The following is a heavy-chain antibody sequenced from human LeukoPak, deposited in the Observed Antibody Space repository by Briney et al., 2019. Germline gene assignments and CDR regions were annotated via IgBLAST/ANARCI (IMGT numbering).Heavy chain of an antibody. D-gene: IGHD2-2*01. J-gene: IGHJ4*02. V-gene: IGHV3-21*01. CDR2: ISSSSSYI. CDR3: ARADCSSTSCYADFDY. Sequence: GGSLRLSCAASGFTFSSYSMNWVRQAPGKGLEWVSSISSSSSYIYYTDSVKGRFTISRDNAKNSLYLQMNSLRAEDTAVYYCARADCSSTSCYADFDYWGQGTLVTVSS. CDR1: GFTFSSYS.